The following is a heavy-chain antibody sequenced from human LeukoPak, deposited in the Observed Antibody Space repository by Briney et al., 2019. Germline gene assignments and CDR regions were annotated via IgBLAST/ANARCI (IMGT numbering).Heavy chain of an antibody. CDR2: INPYSGGT. Sequence: ASVKVSCKTSGYTFTDYYIHWVRQVPGQGPEWMGWINPYSGGTNYSQRFRGRVTMTRDTSITTAYLDLNSLTSDDTAIYYCAKRGTVTTFGHCDYWGQGTLVTVSS. V-gene: IGHV1-2*02. CDR1: GYTFTDYY. J-gene: IGHJ4*02. D-gene: IGHD4-17*01. CDR3: AKRGTVTTFGHCDY.